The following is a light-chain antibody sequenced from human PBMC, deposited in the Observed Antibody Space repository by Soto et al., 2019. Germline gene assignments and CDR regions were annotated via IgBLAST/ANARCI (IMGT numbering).Light chain of an antibody. V-gene: IGKV3-20*01. CDR1: QSISSSY. Sequence: EIVLTQSPGTLSLSPGERATLSCRASQSISSSYLAWYQQKPGQAPRLLVYGASSRATGTPDRFSGSGSGTDFTLTISRLEPEDFAVYYCQQYGSSLFTFGPGTTVDIK. CDR2: GAS. J-gene: IGKJ3*01. CDR3: QQYGSSLFT.